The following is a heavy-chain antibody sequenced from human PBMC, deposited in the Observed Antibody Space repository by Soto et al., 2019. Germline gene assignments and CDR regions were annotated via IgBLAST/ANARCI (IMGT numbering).Heavy chain of an antibody. CDR1: GGSFSGYY. CDR3: ARADPGSYVWGSYKLAYPHLDY. CDR2: INPSGST. Sequence: PSETLSLTCAVYGGSFSGYYWSWIRQPPGKGLEWIGEINPSGSTNYNPSLKSRVTISVDTSKNQFSLKLSSVTAADTAVYYCARADPGSYVWGSYKLAYPHLDYWGQGTLVTVSS. V-gene: IGHV4-34*01. D-gene: IGHD3-16*01. J-gene: IGHJ4*02.